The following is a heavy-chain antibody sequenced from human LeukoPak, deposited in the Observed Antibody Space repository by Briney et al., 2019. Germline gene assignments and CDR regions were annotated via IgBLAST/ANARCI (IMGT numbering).Heavy chain of an antibody. CDR3: ARGDAFSGDH. CDR2: IHPEGNEK. J-gene: IGHJ4*02. Sequence: PGGSLRLSCAVSGFTFSNFWMSWVRQAPGRGLEWVANIHPEGNEKYHVESVKGRFTISSDNAENLLFLQMNGLKVEDTAVYYCARGDAFSGDHWGQGTLVTVSS. CDR1: GFTFSNFW. V-gene: IGHV3-7*04.